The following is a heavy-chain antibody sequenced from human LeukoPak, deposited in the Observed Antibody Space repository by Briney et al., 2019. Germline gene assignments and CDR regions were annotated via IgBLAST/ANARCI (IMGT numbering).Heavy chain of an antibody. V-gene: IGHV3-23*01. J-gene: IGHJ6*03. CDR1: GFTFSSYA. CDR3: ATEPRNYYYYYMDV. D-gene: IGHD1-14*01. Sequence: GGSLRLSCAASGFTFSSYAMSWVRQAPGKGLEWVSAISGSGGSTYYADSVKGRFTISRDNSKNTLYPQMNSLRAEDTAVYYCATEPRNYYYYYMDVWGKGTTVTVSS. CDR2: ISGSGGST.